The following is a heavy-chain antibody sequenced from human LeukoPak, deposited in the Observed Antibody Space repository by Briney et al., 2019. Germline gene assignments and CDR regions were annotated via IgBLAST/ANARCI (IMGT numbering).Heavy chain of an antibody. CDR2: INNDGSKT. CDR1: GCTFSAYW. J-gene: IGHJ5*02. V-gene: IGHV3-74*01. Sequence: PGGSLRLSCATSGCTFSAYWMHWVRQVPGKGLVWVSHINNDGSKTTYADSVKGRFTISRDNAKNTLNLQMNSLRVEDSAVYFCVRDAPNSRFDPWGQGTLVTVSS. CDR3: VRDAPNSRFDP. D-gene: IGHD2/OR15-2a*01.